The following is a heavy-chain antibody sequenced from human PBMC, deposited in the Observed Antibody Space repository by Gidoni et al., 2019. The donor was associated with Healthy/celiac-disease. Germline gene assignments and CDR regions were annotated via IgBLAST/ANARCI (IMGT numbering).Heavy chain of an antibody. Sequence: EVQLLESGGGLVQPGGSVRLSCAASGFPCSSYAMSWVRQAPGKGLVWVSAISGSGGSTYYADSVKGRFTISRDNSKNTLYLQMNSLRAEDTAVYYCAKDYSFEGTLDWYFDLWGRGTLVTVSS. J-gene: IGHJ2*01. CDR1: GFPCSSYA. V-gene: IGHV3-23*01. CDR3: AKDYSFEGTLDWYFDL. CDR2: ISGSGGST. D-gene: IGHD1-1*01.